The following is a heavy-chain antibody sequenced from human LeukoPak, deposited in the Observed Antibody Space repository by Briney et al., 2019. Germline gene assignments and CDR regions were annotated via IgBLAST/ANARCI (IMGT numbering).Heavy chain of an antibody. J-gene: IGHJ3*02. Sequence: ASVKVSCKASNYTFSTYAITWVRQAPGRGLELMGWISAYNGNTNYARRLQARLPMTTDTYTSTSYLELRSLRSDDTAVYYCARLSGRGYDAFDIWGQGTMVTVSS. CDR1: NYTFSTYA. CDR3: ARLSGRGYDAFDI. D-gene: IGHD1-1*01. CDR2: ISAYNGNT. V-gene: IGHV1-18*01.